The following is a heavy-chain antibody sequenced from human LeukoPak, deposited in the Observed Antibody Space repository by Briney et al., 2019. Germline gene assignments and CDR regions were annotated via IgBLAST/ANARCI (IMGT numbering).Heavy chain of an antibody. CDR2: IYTSGST. CDR3: ARSTDYRFLEWFSYYYYMDV. Sequence: ASETLSLTCTVSGGSISSGSYYWSWIRQPAGKGLEWIGRIYTSGSTNCNPSLKSRVTISVGTSKNQFSLKLSSVTAADTAVYYCARSTDYRFLEWFSYYYYMDVWGKGTTVTVSS. D-gene: IGHD3-3*01. V-gene: IGHV4-61*02. J-gene: IGHJ6*03. CDR1: GGSISSGSYY.